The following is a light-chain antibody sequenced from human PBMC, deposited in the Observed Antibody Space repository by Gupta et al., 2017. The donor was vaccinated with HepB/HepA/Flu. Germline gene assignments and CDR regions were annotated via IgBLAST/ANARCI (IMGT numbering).Light chain of an antibody. V-gene: IGLV2-18*02. Sequence: QSALTQPPSVSGSPGQSFTISCTGTSSDVGSYNRVSWYQQPPGTAPKLMIYEVSNRPSGVPDRFSGSKSGNTASLTISGLQAEDEADSYCSSYTISTSCVFGGGTKMTVL. CDR2: EVS. CDR1: SSDVGSYNR. CDR3: SSYTISTSCV. J-gene: IGLJ2*01.